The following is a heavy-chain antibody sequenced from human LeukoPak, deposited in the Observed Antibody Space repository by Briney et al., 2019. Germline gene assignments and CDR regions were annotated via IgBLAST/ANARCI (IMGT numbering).Heavy chain of an antibody. CDR3: ARKSSGYYLNWFDP. V-gene: IGHV4-34*01. J-gene: IGHJ5*02. CDR2: MNQRGSM. Sequence: SETLSLTCDVYGASFTGYYWSWIRQSPGKGLEWIGEMNQRGSMNYNPSLKSRVTISVDTSKNQFSLKLSSVTAADTAVYYCARKSSGYYLNWFDPWGQGTLVTVSS. D-gene: IGHD3-22*01. CDR1: GASFTGYY.